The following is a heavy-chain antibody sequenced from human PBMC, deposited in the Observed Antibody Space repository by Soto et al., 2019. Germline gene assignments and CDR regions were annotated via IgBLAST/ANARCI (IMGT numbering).Heavy chain of an antibody. D-gene: IGHD2-2*01. J-gene: IGHJ4*02. Sequence: QVQLVQSGAEVKKPGSSVKVSCKASGGTFSSYTISWVRQAPGQGLEWMGRIIPILGIANYAQKFQGRVTITADKSTSTAYMELSSLRSEDTAVYYCAREDCSSTSCPLDYWGQGTLVTVSS. CDR2: IIPILGIA. V-gene: IGHV1-69*08. CDR3: AREDCSSTSCPLDY. CDR1: GGTFSSYT.